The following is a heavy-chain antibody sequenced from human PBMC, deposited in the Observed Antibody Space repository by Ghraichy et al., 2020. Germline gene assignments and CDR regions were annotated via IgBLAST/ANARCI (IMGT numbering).Heavy chain of an antibody. CDR1: GFTFSSYS. CDR2: ISSSSSNI. J-gene: IGHJ4*02. Sequence: GGSLRLSCAASGFTFSSYSMNWVRQAPGKGLEWVLFISSSSSNIYYADSVKGRFTISRDNAKNSLHLQMNSLRDEDTAVYYCAKLGYCSSSCYYFDYWGQGTLVTVSP. D-gene: IGHD2-2*01. V-gene: IGHV3-48*02. CDR3: AKLGYCSSSCYYFDY.